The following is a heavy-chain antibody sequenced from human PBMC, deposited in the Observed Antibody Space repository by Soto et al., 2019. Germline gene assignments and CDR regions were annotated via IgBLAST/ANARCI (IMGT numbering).Heavy chain of an antibody. CDR1: GGSFSGYY. J-gene: IGHJ5*02. Sequence: SETLSLTCAVYGGSFSGYYWSWIRQPPGKGLEWIGEINHSGSTNYNPSLKSRVTISVDTSKNQFSLKLSSVTAADTAVYYCARGPDYYGSGSSRYNWFDPWGQGTLVT. CDR3: ARGPDYYGSGSSRYNWFDP. V-gene: IGHV4-34*01. CDR2: INHSGST. D-gene: IGHD3-10*01.